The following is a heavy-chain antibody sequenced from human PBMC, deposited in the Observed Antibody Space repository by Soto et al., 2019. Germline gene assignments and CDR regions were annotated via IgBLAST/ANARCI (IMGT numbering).Heavy chain of an antibody. D-gene: IGHD6-13*01. CDR1: GFTFDDYG. CDR2: INWNGGST. CDR3: ARDYRGIAAAEDWFDP. Sequence: EVQLVESGGGVVRPGGSLRLSCAASGFTFDDYGMSWVRQAPGKGLEWVSGINWNGGSTGYADSVKGRFTISRDNAKNSLDLQMNSLRAEDTALYYCARDYRGIAAAEDWFDPWGQGTLVTVSS. V-gene: IGHV3-20*04. J-gene: IGHJ5*02.